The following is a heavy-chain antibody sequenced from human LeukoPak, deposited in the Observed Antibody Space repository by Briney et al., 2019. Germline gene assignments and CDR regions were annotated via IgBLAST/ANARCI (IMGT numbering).Heavy chain of an antibody. CDR1: GFTFSSYA. CDR2: IGGSGGST. Sequence: GGSLRLSCAASGFTFSSYAMSWVRQAPGKGLEWASAIGGSGGSTYYADSVKGRFTISRDNSKNTLYLQMNSLRAEDTAVYYCAKEASGLNTVTTPLGYFDYWGQGTLVTVSS. J-gene: IGHJ4*02. V-gene: IGHV3-23*01. CDR3: AKEASGLNTVTTPLGYFDY. D-gene: IGHD4-17*01.